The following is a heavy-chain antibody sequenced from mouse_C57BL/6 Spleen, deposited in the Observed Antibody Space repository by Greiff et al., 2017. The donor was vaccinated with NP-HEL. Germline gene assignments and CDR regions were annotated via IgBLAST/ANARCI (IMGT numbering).Heavy chain of an antibody. Sequence: VQLVESGAELVRPGASVTLSCKASGYTFTDYEMHWVKQTPVHGLEWIGAIDPETGGTAYNQKFKGKAILTADKSSSTAYMELRSLTSEDSAVYYCTREIYYGSTPWFAYWGQGTLVTVSA. V-gene: IGHV1-15*01. CDR2: IDPETGGT. D-gene: IGHD1-1*01. CDR3: TREIYYGSTPWFAY. J-gene: IGHJ3*01. CDR1: GYTFTDYE.